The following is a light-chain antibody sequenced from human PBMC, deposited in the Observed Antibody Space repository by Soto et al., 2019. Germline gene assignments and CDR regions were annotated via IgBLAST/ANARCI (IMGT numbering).Light chain of an antibody. Sequence: EIVLTQSPGTLSLSPGERATLSCRASQSVSSSYLAWYKQKPGQAPRLLIYGASSRATGIPDRFSGSGSGTDFTLTISRLEPEDFAVYYCQQYVEGYTVGQGTKLEIK. CDR3: QQYVEGYT. CDR2: GAS. CDR1: QSVSSSY. V-gene: IGKV3-20*01. J-gene: IGKJ2*01.